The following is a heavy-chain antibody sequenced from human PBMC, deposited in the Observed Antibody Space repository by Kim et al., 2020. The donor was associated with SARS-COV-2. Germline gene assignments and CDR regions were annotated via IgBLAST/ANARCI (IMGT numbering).Heavy chain of an antibody. D-gene: IGHD3-10*01. V-gene: IGHV1-3*01. CDR3: ARDKGLLWFGELLPDY. CDR2: INAGNGNT. Sequence: ASVKVSCKASGYTFTSYAMHWMRQAPGQRLEWMGWINAGNGNTKYSQKFQGRVTITRDTSASTAYMELSSLRSEDTAVYYCARDKGLLWFGELLPDYWGQRTLVTVSS. CDR1: GYTFTSYA. J-gene: IGHJ4*02.